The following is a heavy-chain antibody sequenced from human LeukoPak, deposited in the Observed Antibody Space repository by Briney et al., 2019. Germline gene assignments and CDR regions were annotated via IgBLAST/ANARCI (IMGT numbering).Heavy chain of an antibody. J-gene: IGHJ4*02. D-gene: IGHD6-19*01. CDR2: IYSGGST. CDR1: GFTLSSNY. V-gene: IGHV3-66*01. CDR3: AKAMSSGSLFDY. Sequence: GGSLRVSCVAAGFTLSSNYMSRGRQAPGKGLEWVSLIYSGGSTYYADSVKGRFTISRGNPKNTLYLQMNSLRAEDTAVRYCAKAMSSGSLFDYWGQRSLVTVSS.